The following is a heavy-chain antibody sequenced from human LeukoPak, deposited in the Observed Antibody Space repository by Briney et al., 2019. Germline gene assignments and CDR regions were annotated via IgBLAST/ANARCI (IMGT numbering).Heavy chain of an antibody. CDR3: ARDRSLYSSGWTPDAFDI. Sequence: PGGSLRLSCAASGFTFSSYWMNWVRQAPGKGLEWVANIKQEGNDKYYVDSVKGRFTISRDNAKNSLYLQMNSLRADDTAVYYCARDRSLYSSGWTPDAFDIWGQGTMVTVSS. V-gene: IGHV3-7*01. J-gene: IGHJ3*02. CDR2: IKQEGNDK. CDR1: GFTFSSYW. D-gene: IGHD6-19*01.